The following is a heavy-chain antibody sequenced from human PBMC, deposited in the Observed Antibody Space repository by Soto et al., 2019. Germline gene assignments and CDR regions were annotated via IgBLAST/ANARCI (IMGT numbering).Heavy chain of an antibody. CDR2: SRNKANGYTT. J-gene: IGHJ4*02. CDR1: GFTFSDRY. D-gene: IGHD2-2*02. V-gene: IGHV3-72*01. CDR3: VRGYNGFDR. Sequence: GGSLRLSCAASGFTFSDRYMDWVRQAPGKGLEWVARSRNKANGYTTEYAAAVKGRFTISRDELKSLLYLQMESLKTEDTAVYYCVRGYNGFDRWGQGTLVTVSS.